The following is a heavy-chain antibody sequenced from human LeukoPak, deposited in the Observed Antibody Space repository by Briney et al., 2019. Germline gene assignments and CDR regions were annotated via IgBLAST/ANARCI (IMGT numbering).Heavy chain of an antibody. V-gene: IGHV3-7*01. J-gene: IGHJ6*03. D-gene: IGHD3-3*01. CDR3: ARERAVTIFGVVITYYYYYYMDV. CDR2: IKQDGSEK. Sequence: GGSLRLSCAASGFTFSSYWVSWVRQAPGKGLEWVANIKQDGSEKYYVDSVKGRFTISRDDAKNSLYLQMNSLRAEDTAVYYCARERAVTIFGVVITYYYYYYMDVWGKGTTVTVSS. CDR1: GFTFSSYW.